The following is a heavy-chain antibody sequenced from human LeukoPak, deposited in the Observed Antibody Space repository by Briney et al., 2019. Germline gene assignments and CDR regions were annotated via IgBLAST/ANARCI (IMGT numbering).Heavy chain of an antibody. Sequence: PGGSLRLSCAVSGFTFSDHYMSWIRQAPGKGLEWVSYINTTSSYTDYADSLRGRFTISRDNAKNSLYLQMNSLRAEDTAVYYCARGHYGLDVRGQGTTVTVSS. V-gene: IGHV3-11*06. J-gene: IGHJ6*02. CDR1: GFTFSDHY. CDR2: INTTSSYT. CDR3: ARGHYGLDV.